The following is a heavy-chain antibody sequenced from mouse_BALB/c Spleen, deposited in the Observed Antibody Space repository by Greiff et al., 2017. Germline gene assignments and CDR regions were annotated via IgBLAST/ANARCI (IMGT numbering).Heavy chain of an antibody. CDR3: ARRRYDGGDAMDY. V-gene: IGHV2-9*02. CDR1: GFSLTSYG. CDR2: IWAGGST. Sequence: VQLVESGPGLVAPSQSLSITCTVSGFSLTSYGVHWVRQPPGKGLEWLGVIWAGGSTNYNSALMSRLSISKDNSKSQVFLKMNSLQTDDTAMYYCARRRYDGGDAMDYWGQGTSVTVSS. J-gene: IGHJ4*01. D-gene: IGHD2-14*01.